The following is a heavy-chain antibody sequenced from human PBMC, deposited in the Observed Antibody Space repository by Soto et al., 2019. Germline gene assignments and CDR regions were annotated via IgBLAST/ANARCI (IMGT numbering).Heavy chain of an antibody. CDR2: INPNSGGT. J-gene: IGHJ6*02. Sequence: GASVKVSCKASGYTFTGYYMHWVRQAPGQGLEWMGWINPNSGGTNYAQKFQGRVTMTRDTSISTAYMELGRLRSDDTAVYYCARDTYSSSSHYYYGMDVWGQGTTVTVSS. CDR3: ARDTYSSSSHYYYGMDV. D-gene: IGHD6-6*01. V-gene: IGHV1-2*02. CDR1: GYTFTGYY.